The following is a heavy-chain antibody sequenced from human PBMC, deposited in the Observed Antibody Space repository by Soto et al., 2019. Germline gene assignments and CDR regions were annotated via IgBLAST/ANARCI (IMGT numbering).Heavy chain of an antibody. J-gene: IGHJ4*02. CDR1: GFTFSNYW. CDR3: VRVGRVGGY. CDR2: IKEDGSEK. V-gene: IGHV3-7*03. Sequence: EVQLVESGGGLVQPGGSLRLSCAASGFTFSNYWMSWVRQAPGKGLEWVANIKEDGSEKYYVDSVKGRFTISRDNAKNSLYLQMNSLRAEDPAVYYCVRVGRVGGYWGQGTLVTVSS. D-gene: IGHD3-16*01.